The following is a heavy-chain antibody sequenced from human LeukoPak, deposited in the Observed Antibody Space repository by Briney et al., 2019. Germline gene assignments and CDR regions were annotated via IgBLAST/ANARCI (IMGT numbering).Heavy chain of an antibody. CDR2: MYYSGST. D-gene: IGHD3-10*01. Sequence: SETLSLTCSVSGGSISSSNYYWGWIRQPPGKGLEWIVSMYYSGSTYYNPSLKSRVTISVDTSKNQFSLKLSSVTAADTAVYYCARIYGGRGVIWDHFDYWGQGTLVTVSS. CDR1: GGSISSSNYY. V-gene: IGHV4-39*01. J-gene: IGHJ4*02. CDR3: ARIYGGRGVIWDHFDY.